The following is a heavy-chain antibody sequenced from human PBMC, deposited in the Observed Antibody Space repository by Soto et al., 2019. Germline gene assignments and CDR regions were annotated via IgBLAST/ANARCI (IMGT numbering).Heavy chain of an antibody. V-gene: IGHV1-69*06. J-gene: IGHJ6*02. CDR1: GGTFSSYA. CDR3: ARQLGYCSSTSCYNYYYYYGMDV. D-gene: IGHD2-2*02. Sequence: QVQLVQSGAGVKKPGSSVKVSCKASGGTFSSYAISWVRQAPGQGLEWMGGIIPIFGTANYAQKFQGRVTITADKFTSTAYMELSSLLSEDTAVYYCARQLGYCSSTSCYNYYYYYGMDVWGQGTTVTVS. CDR2: IIPIFGTA.